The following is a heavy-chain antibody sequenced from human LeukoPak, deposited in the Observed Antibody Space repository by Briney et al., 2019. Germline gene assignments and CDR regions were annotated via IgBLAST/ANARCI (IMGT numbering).Heavy chain of an antibody. J-gene: IGHJ4*02. CDR3: AKLGYSSSWLFVY. Sequence: GGSLRLSCAASGFTFSNYAMSWVRQAPGKGLEWVSFIIGGGDSTYYADTVKGRFTISRDNSKHTLYLQMNSLRAEDTTVYYCAKLGYSSSWLFVYWGQGTLVTVSS. CDR1: GFTFSNYA. CDR2: IIGGGDST. V-gene: IGHV3-23*01. D-gene: IGHD6-13*01.